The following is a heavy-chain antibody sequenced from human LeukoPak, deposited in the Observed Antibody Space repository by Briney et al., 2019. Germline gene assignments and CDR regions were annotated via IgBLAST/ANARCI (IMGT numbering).Heavy chain of an antibody. CDR2: IWNGGST. V-gene: IGHV3-53*01. Sequence: GGSLRLSCAASGFTVSSNYMTWVRQAPGKGLEWVSTIWNGGSTSYVDSVKGRFTISRDSSKNTLYLQMNSLRAEDTAVYYCARGLFSLGELSYWGQGTLVTVSS. J-gene: IGHJ4*02. CDR1: GFTVSSNY. D-gene: IGHD3-16*02. CDR3: ARGLFSLGELSY.